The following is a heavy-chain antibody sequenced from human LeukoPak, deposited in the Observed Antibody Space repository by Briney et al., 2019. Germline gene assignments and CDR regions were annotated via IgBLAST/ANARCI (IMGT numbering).Heavy chain of an antibody. J-gene: IGHJ4*02. D-gene: IGHD2-15*01. CDR1: GGSISTYY. Sequence: SETLSLTCTVSGGSISTYYWSWIRQPPGKGLEWIGNIYYSGSTNYNPSLKSRVSISVDTSKNQFSLKLSSVTAADTAVYYCARDAGFNAGYCSSGNCPFEYWGQGTLVTVSS. V-gene: IGHV4-59*01. CDR2: IYYSGST. CDR3: ARDAGFNAGYCSSGNCPFEY.